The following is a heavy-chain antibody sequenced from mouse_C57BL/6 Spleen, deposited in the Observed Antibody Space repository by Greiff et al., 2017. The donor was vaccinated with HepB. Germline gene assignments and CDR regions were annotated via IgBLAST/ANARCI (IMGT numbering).Heavy chain of an antibody. CDR3: ARHLPHY. CDR1: GFTFSSYG. CDR2: ISSGGSYT. Sequence: EVKVVESGGDLVKPGGSLKLSCAASGFTFSSYGMSWVRQTPDKRLEWVATISSGGSYTYYPDSVKGRFTISRDNAKNTLYLQMSSLKSEDTAMYYCARHLPHYWGQGTTLTVSS. D-gene: IGHD2-1*01. J-gene: IGHJ2*01. V-gene: IGHV5-6*01.